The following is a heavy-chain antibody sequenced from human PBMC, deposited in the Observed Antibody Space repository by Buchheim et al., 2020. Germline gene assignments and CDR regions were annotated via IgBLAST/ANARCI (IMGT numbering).Heavy chain of an antibody. J-gene: IGHJ4*02. CDR1: GASVTNDY. V-gene: IGHV4-59*02. CDR3: ARVSSAVAGTSNPFDY. CDR2: ISNAGST. Sequence: QVQLQESGPGLVQPSETLSLTCSVSGASVTNDYWSWIRQPPGKGLDWIAYISNAGSTNYNPSLTSRVTISVDASKNQFSLKLSSVTAADTAVYYCARVSSAVAGTSNPFDYWGQGTL. D-gene: IGHD6-19*01.